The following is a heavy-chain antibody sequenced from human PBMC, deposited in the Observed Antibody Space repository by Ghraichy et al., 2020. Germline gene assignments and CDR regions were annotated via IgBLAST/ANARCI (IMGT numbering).Heavy chain of an antibody. J-gene: IGHJ5*02. CDR1: GYTFSSYG. D-gene: IGHD5-18*01. V-gene: IGHV1-18*01. CDR2: ISAYNGYT. CDR3: ARRDTVGYNWFDP. Sequence: SVKVSCKASGYTFSSYGISWVRQAPGQGLEWMGWISAYNGYTNYAQKLQGRVTMTTDTSTTTAYMELRSLRSDDTAVYYCARRDTVGYNWFDPWGQGTLVTVSS.